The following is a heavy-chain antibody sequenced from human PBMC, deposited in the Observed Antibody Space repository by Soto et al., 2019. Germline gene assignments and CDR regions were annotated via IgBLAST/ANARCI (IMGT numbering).Heavy chain of an antibody. CDR2: MNPNSGNT. Sequence: GASVKVSCKASGYTFTSYDINWVRQATGQGLEWMGWMNPNSGNTGYAQKFQGRVTMTRNTSISTAYMELSSLRSEDTAVYYCARRRITGTTIFYWGQGTLVTVSS. CDR3: ARRRITGTTIFY. V-gene: IGHV1-8*01. CDR1: GYTFTSYD. J-gene: IGHJ4*02. D-gene: IGHD1-7*01.